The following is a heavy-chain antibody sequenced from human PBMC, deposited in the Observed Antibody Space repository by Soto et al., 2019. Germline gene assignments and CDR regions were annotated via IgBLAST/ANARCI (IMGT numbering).Heavy chain of an antibody. CDR2: ISYDGSNK. J-gene: IGHJ6*02. CDR3: ARDDEYSSGWKVPLYYYYGMDV. CDR1: GFTFSSYA. D-gene: IGHD6-19*01. Sequence: GGSLRLSCAASGFTFSSYAMHWVRQAPGKGLEWVAVISYDGSNKYYADSVKGRFTISRDNSKNTLYLQMNSLRAEDTAVYYCARDDEYSSGWKVPLYYYYGMDVWGQGTTVTVSS. V-gene: IGHV3-30-3*01.